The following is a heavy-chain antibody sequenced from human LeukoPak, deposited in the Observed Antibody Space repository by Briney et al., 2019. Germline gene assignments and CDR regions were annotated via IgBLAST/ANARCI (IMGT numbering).Heavy chain of an antibody. D-gene: IGHD6-13*01. V-gene: IGHV4-4*07. CDR3: ARDGEAAAGYYYYYMDV. J-gene: IGHJ6*03. Sequence: SETLSLTCTVSGGSISSYYRSWIRQPAGKGLEWIGRIYTSGSTNYNPSLKSRVTMSVDTSKNQFSLKLSSVTAADTAVYYCARDGEAAAGYYYYYMDVWGKGTTVTISS. CDR2: IYTSGST. CDR1: GGSISSYY.